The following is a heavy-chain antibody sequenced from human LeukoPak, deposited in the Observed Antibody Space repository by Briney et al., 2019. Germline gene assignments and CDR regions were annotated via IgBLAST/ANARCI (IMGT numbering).Heavy chain of an antibody. CDR2: ISSSSSTI. CDR1: GFTFSSYS. CDR3: ARVMITFGGVMGFDY. V-gene: IGHV3-48*01. Sequence: HPGGSLRLSCAASGFTFSSYSMNWVRQAPGKGLEWVSYISSSSSTIYYADSVKGRFTISRDNAKNSLYLQMNSLRAEDTAVYYCARVMITFGGVMGFDYWGQGTLVTVSS. J-gene: IGHJ4*02. D-gene: IGHD3-16*01.